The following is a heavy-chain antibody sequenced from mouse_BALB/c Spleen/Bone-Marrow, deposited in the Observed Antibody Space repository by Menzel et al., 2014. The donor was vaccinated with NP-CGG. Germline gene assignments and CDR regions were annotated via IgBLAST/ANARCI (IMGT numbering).Heavy chain of an antibody. Sequence: VQLQQSGPEPVKPGASVKMSCKASGYTFTSYVMHWVKQKPGQGLEWIGYINPYNDGTKYNEKFKGKATLTSDKSSSTAYMELSSLTSEDSAVYYCARWGIIYYYGSSPYAMDYWGQGTSVTVSS. V-gene: IGHV1-14*01. CDR2: INPYNDGT. D-gene: IGHD1-1*01. CDR1: GYTFTSYV. J-gene: IGHJ4*01. CDR3: ARWGIIYYYGSSPYAMDY.